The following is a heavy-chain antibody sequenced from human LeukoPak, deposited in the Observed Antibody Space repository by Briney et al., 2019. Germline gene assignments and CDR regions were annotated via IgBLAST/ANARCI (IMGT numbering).Heavy chain of an antibody. CDR3: ARSSRGSGWYSDY. D-gene: IGHD6-19*01. CDR1: GFTLSSYW. V-gene: IGHV3-7*01. Sequence: GGSLRLSCAASGFTLSSYWMSWVRQAPGKGPEWVAHINQDGSLIYYVDSVKGRFIISKDSAKNSLYLQMNSLRAEDTAAYYCARSSRGSGWYSDYWGQGTLVTVSS. J-gene: IGHJ4*02. CDR2: INQDGSLI.